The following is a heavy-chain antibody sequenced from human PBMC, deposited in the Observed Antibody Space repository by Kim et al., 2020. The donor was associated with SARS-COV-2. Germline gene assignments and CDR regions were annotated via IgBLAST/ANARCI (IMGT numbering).Heavy chain of an antibody. Sequence: NYNASLKSRVTRAVDTSKNQFALKLSSVTAADTAVEYGASRSIQLWPFDYWGQGTLVTVSS. J-gene: IGHJ4*02. D-gene: IGHD5-18*01. V-gene: IGHV4-59*01. CDR3: ASRSIQLWPFDY.